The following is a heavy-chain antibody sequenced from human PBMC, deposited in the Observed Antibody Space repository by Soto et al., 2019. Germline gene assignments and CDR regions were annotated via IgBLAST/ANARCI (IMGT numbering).Heavy chain of an antibody. J-gene: IGHJ6*03. Sequence: GGSLRLSCAASGFTFSSYGMHWVRQAPGKGLEWVAAISCNGSNKYYADSVKGRFTISRDNSKNTLYLQMNSLRAEDTAVYYCALSESCSGGSCRWGYYYYYMDVWGKGTTVTVSS. CDR3: ALSESCSGGSCRWGYYYYYMDV. D-gene: IGHD2-15*01. V-gene: IGHV3-30*03. CDR2: ISCNGSNK. CDR1: GFTFSSYG.